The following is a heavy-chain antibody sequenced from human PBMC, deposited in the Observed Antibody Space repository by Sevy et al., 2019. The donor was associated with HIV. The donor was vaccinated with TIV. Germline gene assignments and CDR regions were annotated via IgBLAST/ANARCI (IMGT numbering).Heavy chain of an antibody. J-gene: IGHJ4*02. CDR1: GFNFNIYS. CDR3: AREGCSKPHDY. CDR2: LSFGCGKI. V-gene: IGHV3-23*01. D-gene: IGHD3-10*02. Sequence: GGSLRLSCVASGFNFNIYSFGWVRQTPGKGLEWVSTLSFGCGKINYADSVQGRFTISRDDSKNTLYLEMNSLRVEDTAIYYCAREGCSKPHDYWGQGTLVTVSS.